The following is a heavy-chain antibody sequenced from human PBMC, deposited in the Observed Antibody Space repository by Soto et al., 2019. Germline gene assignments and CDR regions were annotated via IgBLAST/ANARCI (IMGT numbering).Heavy chain of an antibody. V-gene: IGHV1-69*08. CDR2: VIPVLTTT. J-gene: IGHJ6*01. CDR3: ARRRYCGYGCYHNHYDGMDV. D-gene: IGHD2-21*02. CDR1: GDTFSSYI. Sequence: QVQLVQSGAEVKKPGSSVRVSCRSSGDTFSSYIVNWLRLAPGRGLEWMGRVIPVLTTTDYAQNFRGRVTISADRSTNTVYLYLSGLRSDDTAVYYCARRRYCGYGCYHNHYDGMDVWGQGSLGTVAS.